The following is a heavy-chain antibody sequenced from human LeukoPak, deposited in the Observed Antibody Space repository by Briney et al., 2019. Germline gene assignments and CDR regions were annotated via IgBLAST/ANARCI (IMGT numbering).Heavy chain of an antibody. CDR3: ARGRMYSSSWYGYYYYMDV. D-gene: IGHD6-13*01. CDR2: INHSGST. V-gene: IGHV4-34*01. Sequence: SETLSLTCAAYGGSFSGYYWSWIRQPPGKGLEWIGEINHSGSTNYNPSLKSRVTISVDTSKNQFSLKLSSVTAADTAVYYCARGRMYSSSWYGYYYYMDVWGKGTTVTVSS. J-gene: IGHJ6*03. CDR1: GGSFSGYY.